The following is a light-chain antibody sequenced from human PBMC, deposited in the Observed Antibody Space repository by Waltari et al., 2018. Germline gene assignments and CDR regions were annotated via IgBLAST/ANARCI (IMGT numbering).Light chain of an antibody. CDR3: QSYDSSLNSVV. Sequence: QSVLTQPPSVSVPPGQNVTISRTGRNSNTGARHDVTWYPQFPATAPKPPIYSNDNRPSGVPDRFSASKSGASASLAITGLQTEDEADYHCQSYDSSLNSVVFGGGTKLTVL. J-gene: IGLJ2*01. CDR1: NSNTGARHD. V-gene: IGLV1-40*01. CDR2: SND.